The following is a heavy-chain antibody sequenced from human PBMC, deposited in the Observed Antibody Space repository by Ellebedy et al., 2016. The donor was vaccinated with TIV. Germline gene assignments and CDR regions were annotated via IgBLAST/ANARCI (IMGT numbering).Heavy chain of an antibody. CDR1: GFTFSDYY. Sequence: GESLKISCAASGFTFSDYYMSWIRQAPGKGLEWVSYISSSGSTIYYADSVKGRFTISRDNAKNSLYLQMNSLRAEDTAVYYCARDPGITMVRGVIKKNYFDYWGQGTLVTVSS. J-gene: IGHJ4*02. CDR2: ISSSGSTI. CDR3: ARDPGITMVRGVIKKNYFDY. D-gene: IGHD3-10*01. V-gene: IGHV3-11*01.